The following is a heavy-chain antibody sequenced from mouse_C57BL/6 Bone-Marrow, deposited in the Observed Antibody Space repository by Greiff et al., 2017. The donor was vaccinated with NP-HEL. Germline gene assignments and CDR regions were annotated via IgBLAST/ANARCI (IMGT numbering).Heavy chain of an antibody. CDR2: ISDGGSYT. D-gene: IGHD3-2*02. CDR1: GFTFSSYA. CDR3: AGTAQAFFDY. Sequence: EVQLVESGGGLVKPGGSLKLSCAASGFTFSSYAMSWVRQTPEKRLEWVATISDGGSYTYYPDNVKGRFTISRDNAKNNLYLQMSHLKSEDTAMYYCAGTAQAFFDYWGQGTTLTVSS. V-gene: IGHV5-4*01. J-gene: IGHJ2*01.